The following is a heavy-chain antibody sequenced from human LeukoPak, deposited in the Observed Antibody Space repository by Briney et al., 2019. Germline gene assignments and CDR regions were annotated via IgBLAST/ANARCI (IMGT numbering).Heavy chain of an antibody. CDR3: ARGTSYDILTGLRGGYFDY. CDR1: GFTFSSYA. Sequence: GGSLRLSCAASGFTFSSYAMHWVRQAPGKGLEYVSAISSNGGSTYYANSVKGRFTISRDNSKNTLYLQMGSLRAEDMAVYYCARGTSYDILTGLRGGYFDYWGQGTLVTVSS. CDR2: ISSNGGST. D-gene: IGHD3-9*01. V-gene: IGHV3-64*01. J-gene: IGHJ4*02.